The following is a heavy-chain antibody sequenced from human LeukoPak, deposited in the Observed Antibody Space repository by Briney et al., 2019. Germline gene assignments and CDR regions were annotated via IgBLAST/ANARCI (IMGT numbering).Heavy chain of an antibody. J-gene: IGHJ4*02. CDR1: GGSISSGVYY. Sequence: SETLSLTCPVSGGSISSGVYYWSWIRQHPGKGLEWIGYIYYSGRTYYNSSLKSRVTISVDTSKNQFSLKLSSVTVADTAVYYCARGIRWLQLSYFDYWGQGTLVTVSS. CDR2: IYYSGRT. V-gene: IGHV4-31*03. CDR3: ARGIRWLQLSYFDY. D-gene: IGHD5-24*01.